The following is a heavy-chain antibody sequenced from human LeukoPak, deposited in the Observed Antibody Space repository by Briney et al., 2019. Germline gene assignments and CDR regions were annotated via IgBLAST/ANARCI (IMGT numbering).Heavy chain of an antibody. Sequence: SETLSLTCAVYGGSFSGYYWSWIRQPPGKGLEWIGEINHSGSTNYNPSLKSRVTISVDPSKHQFSLKLSSVTAADTAVYYCARGLRVRGVYYYYGMDVWGQGTTVTVSS. J-gene: IGHJ6*02. D-gene: IGHD3-10*01. V-gene: IGHV4-34*01. CDR2: INHSGST. CDR1: GGSFSGYY. CDR3: ARGLRVRGVYYYYGMDV.